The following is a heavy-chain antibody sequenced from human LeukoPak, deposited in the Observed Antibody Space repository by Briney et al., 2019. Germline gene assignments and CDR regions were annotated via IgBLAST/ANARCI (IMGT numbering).Heavy chain of an antibody. Sequence: PGGSLRLSCGVSGLTFSDYYMSWIRQAPGKGLELVSYISTRGTVSYSADSVRGRFTISRDDARNSLFLRMNSLRAEDTAVYYCARVGDTAMVRPGSPYYYYGMDVWGQGTTVTVSS. CDR2: ISTRGTVS. D-gene: IGHD5-18*01. CDR3: ARVGDTAMVRPGSPYYYYGMDV. CDR1: GLTFSDYY. V-gene: IGHV3-11*04. J-gene: IGHJ6*02.